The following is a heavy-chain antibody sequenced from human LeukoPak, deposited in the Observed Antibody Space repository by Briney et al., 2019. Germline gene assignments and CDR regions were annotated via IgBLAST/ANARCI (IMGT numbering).Heavy chain of an antibody. D-gene: IGHD3-22*01. CDR1: GFTFSSYA. CDR2: VSGSGGST. Sequence: PGGSLRLSCAASGFTFSSYAMSWVRQAPGKGLGWVSGVSGSGGSTYYADSVKGRFTISRDNSKNTLYLQMNSLRAEDTAVYYCASPPYYYDSSGYYYFQHWGQGTLVTVSS. CDR3: ASPPYYYDSSGYYYFQH. J-gene: IGHJ1*01. V-gene: IGHV3-23*01.